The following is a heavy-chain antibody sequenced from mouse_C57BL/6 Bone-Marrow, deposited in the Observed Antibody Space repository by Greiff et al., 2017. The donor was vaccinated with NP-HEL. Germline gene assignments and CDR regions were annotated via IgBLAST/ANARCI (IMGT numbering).Heavy chain of an antibody. CDR2: ISSGGSYT. CDR1: GFTFSSYG. D-gene: IGHD1-1*01. Sequence: EVHLVESGGDLVKPGGSLKLSCAASGFTFSSYGMSWVRQTPDKRLEWVATISSGGSYTYYPDSVKGRFTISRDNAKNTLYLQMSSLKSEDTAMYYCARGYYYGSSYDFDYWGQGTTLTVSS. J-gene: IGHJ2*01. CDR3: ARGYYYGSSYDFDY. V-gene: IGHV5-6*01.